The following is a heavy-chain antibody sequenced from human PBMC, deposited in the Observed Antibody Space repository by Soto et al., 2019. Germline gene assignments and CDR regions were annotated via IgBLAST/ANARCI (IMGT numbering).Heavy chain of an antibody. D-gene: IGHD6-6*01. V-gene: IGHV3-23*01. Sequence: PGGSLRLSCAASGFTFSSYAMSWVRQAPGKGLEWVSAISGSGGSTYYADSVKGRFTISRDNSKNTLYLQMNSLRAEDTAVYYCAKKARVGGFSRLYYYYGMDVWGQGTTVTVSS. CDR1: GFTFSSYA. J-gene: IGHJ6*02. CDR2: ISGSGGST. CDR3: AKKARVGGFSRLYYYYGMDV.